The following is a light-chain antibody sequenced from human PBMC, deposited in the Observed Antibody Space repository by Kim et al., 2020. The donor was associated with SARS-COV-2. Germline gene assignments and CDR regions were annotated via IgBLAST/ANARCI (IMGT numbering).Light chain of an antibody. J-gene: IGLJ7*01. CDR3: VLFMGSGLWV. CDR2: STN. CDR1: SGSASSSHY. Sequence: QTVVTQEPSFSVSPGGTVTLTCGLSSGSASSSHYPSWYQQTLGQTPRTLIYSTNTRSSGVPDRFSGSILGNKAALTITGAQADDESDYYCVLFMGSGLWVFGGRTQLTVL. V-gene: IGLV8-61*01.